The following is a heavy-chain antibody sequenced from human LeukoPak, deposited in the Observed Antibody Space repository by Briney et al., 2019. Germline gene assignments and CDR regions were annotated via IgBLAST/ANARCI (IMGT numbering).Heavy chain of an antibody. J-gene: IGHJ4*02. Sequence: PGRSLRLSCAASGFSFRSYGMHWVRQTPGKGLEWVAVISYDGSNKYYADSVKGRFTISRDNSKNTLYLQMNSLRPEDTAVYYCAKDKLQLLILDYFDYWGQGTLVTVSS. CDR2: ISYDGSNK. D-gene: IGHD4-11*01. CDR1: GFSFRSYG. CDR3: AKDKLQLLILDYFDY. V-gene: IGHV3-30*18.